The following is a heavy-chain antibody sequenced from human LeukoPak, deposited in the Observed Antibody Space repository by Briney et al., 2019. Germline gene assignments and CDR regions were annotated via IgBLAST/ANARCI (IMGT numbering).Heavy chain of an antibody. J-gene: IGHJ4*02. Sequence: GGSLRLSCAVSGFTFDDYGMSWVRQAPGKGLEWVSGINWNSGSTGYADSVKGRFTISRDNAKKSVYLKMNSLRGEDTALYYCARDYCGGDCYPFDYWGQGTLVTVSS. CDR2: INWNSGST. CDR1: GFTFDDYG. V-gene: IGHV3-20*04. D-gene: IGHD2-21*02. CDR3: ARDYCGGDCYPFDY.